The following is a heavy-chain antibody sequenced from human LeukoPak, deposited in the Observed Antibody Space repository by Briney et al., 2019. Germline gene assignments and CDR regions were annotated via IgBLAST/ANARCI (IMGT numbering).Heavy chain of an antibody. J-gene: IGHJ4*02. CDR2: IIPIFGTA. V-gene: IGHV1-69*13. D-gene: IGHD3-22*01. Sequence: SVKVSCKASGGTFISFAISWARQAPGQGLEWMGGIIPIFGTANYAQKFQGRVTITADESTSTAYMELSSLRSEDTAVYYCAGLDYYDSSGYYHWGQGTLVSVSS. CDR1: GGTFISFA. CDR3: AGLDYYDSSGYYH.